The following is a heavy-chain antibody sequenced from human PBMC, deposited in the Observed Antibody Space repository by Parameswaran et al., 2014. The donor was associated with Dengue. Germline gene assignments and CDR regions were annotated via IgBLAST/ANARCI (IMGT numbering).Heavy chain of an antibody. CDR3: AREGAARPGKDFDY. Sequence: WIRQPQEGLEWVSFISSSSSYIYYADSVKGRFTISRDNAKNSLYLQMNSLRGEDTAVYYCAREGAARPGKDFDYWGQGTLVTVSS. J-gene: IGHJ4*02. D-gene: IGHD6-6*01. CDR2: ISSSSSYI. V-gene: IGHV3-21*01.